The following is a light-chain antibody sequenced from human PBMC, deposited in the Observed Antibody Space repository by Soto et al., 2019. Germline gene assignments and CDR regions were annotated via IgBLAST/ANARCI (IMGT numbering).Light chain of an antibody. Sequence: DIQLTQSPYLLSASVGDRVTITCRASQDISSSLAWYQQKSGKAPKPLIYDASTLQSGVPSRFSGSGSGTDFTLTISSLQPEDFATYYCQQLDSYPITVGRGARMEIK. CDR1: QDISSS. V-gene: IGKV1-9*01. J-gene: IGKJ5*01. CDR2: DAS. CDR3: QQLDSYPIT.